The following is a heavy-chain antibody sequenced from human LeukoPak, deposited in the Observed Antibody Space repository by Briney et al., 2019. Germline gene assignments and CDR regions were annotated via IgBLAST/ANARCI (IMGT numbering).Heavy chain of an antibody. CDR1: GFTFSSYA. CDR3: AKDQGQWLVNDALDI. CDR2: ISGSGGST. J-gene: IGHJ3*02. V-gene: IGHV3-23*01. Sequence: GGSLRLSCAASGFTFSSYAMSWVRQAPGKGLEWVSAISGSGGSTYYADSVKGRFTISRDNSKNTLYLQMSSLRAEDTAVYYCAKDQGQWLVNDALDIWGQGTMVTVSS. D-gene: IGHD6-19*01.